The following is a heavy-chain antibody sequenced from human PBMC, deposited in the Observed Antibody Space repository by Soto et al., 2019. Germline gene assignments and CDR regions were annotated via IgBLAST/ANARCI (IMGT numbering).Heavy chain of an antibody. CDR3: RSSSRYSTDV. CDR1: GGSITSSSY. D-gene: IGHD6-13*01. V-gene: IGHV4-39*01. Sequence: QLQLQESGPGLVKPSETLSLSCTVSGGSITSSSYWGWIRQPPGKGLEWIGSIDSTGNTYYNPSLKGRVPISADTSKNQCSLNLSSVTAADTAVYYCRSSSRYSTDVWGQGTTVYVSS. J-gene: IGHJ6*02. CDR2: IDSTGNT.